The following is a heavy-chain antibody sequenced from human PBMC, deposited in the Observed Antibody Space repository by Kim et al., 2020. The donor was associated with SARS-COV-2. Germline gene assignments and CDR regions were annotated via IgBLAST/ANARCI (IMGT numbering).Heavy chain of an antibody. CDR1: GGSITSYY. J-gene: IGHJ3*02. Sequence: SETLSLTCTVSGGSITSYYWSWIRQPPGKGLEWIGYIYYSGSTNYSPSLKSRVTISADTSKNQFSLKLTSVTAADTAVYYCARDRGRGSGSYSTADAFD. V-gene: IGHV4-59*01. D-gene: IGHD3-10*01. CDR3: ARDRGRGSGSYSTADAFD. CDR2: IYYSGST.